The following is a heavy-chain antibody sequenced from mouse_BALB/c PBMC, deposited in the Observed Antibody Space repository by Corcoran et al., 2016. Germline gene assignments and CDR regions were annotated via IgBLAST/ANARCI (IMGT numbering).Heavy chain of an antibody. D-gene: IGHD3-1*01. J-gene: IGHJ2*01. Sequence: LVKTGASVKISCMASGYSFTGYYMHWVKQSHGKSLEWMGYISCYNGATSYNQKFKGKATFTVDTSSSTAYMQFNSLTSEDSAVYYCARGAIKNYFDYCGQGTTLTVSS. CDR3: ARGAIKNYFDY. CDR1: GYSFTGYY. CDR2: ISCYNGAT. V-gene: IGHV1S34*01.